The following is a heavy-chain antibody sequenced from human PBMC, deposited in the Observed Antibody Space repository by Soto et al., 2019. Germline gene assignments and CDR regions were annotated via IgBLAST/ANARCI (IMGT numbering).Heavy chain of an antibody. CDR1: GGSISSSSYY. V-gene: IGHV4-39*02. CDR2: IYYSGST. D-gene: IGHD3-3*01. CDR3: AGEKLRFLEWLPAGYYYYGMDV. J-gene: IGHJ6*02. Sequence: PSETLSLTCTVSGGSISSSSYYWGWIRQPPGKGLEWIGSIYYSGSTYYNPSLKSRVTISVDTSKNQFSLKLSSVTAADTAVYYCAGEKLRFLEWLPAGYYYYGMDVCGQGTTVTV.